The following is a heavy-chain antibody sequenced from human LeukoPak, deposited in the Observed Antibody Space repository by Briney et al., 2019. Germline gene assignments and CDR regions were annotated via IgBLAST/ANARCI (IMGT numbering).Heavy chain of an antibody. CDR3: ARKLRGIAVAGAVAGRYFDY. CDR1: GGSISSYY. J-gene: IGHJ4*02. D-gene: IGHD6-19*01. CDR2: IYTSGST. Sequence: PSETLSLTCTVSGGSISSYYWSWIRQPAGKGLEWIGRIYTSGSTNYNPSLKSRVTMSVDTSKNQFSLKLSSVAAADTAVYYCARKLRGIAVAGAVAGRYFDYWGQGTLVTVSS. V-gene: IGHV4-4*07.